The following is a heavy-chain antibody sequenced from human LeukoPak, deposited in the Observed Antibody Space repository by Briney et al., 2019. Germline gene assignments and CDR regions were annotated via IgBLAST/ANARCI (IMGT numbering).Heavy chain of an antibody. V-gene: IGHV3-11*01. CDR3: ARDVGWSFDY. CDR2: ITSSGSTI. Sequence: GGSLRLSCAASGFTFSDYYMNWIRQAPGKGLEWVSYITSSGSTISYADSVKGRFTISRDNSKNTLYLQMNSLRAEDTAVYYCARDVGWSFDYWGQGTLVTVSS. CDR1: GFTFSDYY. D-gene: IGHD3-3*01. J-gene: IGHJ4*02.